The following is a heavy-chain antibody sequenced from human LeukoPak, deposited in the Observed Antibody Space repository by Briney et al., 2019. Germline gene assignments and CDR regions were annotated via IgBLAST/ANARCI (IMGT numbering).Heavy chain of an antibody. Sequence: SETLSLTCAVYGGSFSAFHWNWIRQSPARGLEWLGEMKQSGTPRYNPSLQSRVTISVDKSKNQFSLNVRSVTAADTAVYYCASRPFLYGFRTYFDNWAQGTLVTVSS. V-gene: IGHV4-34*01. CDR3: ASRPFLYGFRTYFDN. CDR2: MKQSGTP. D-gene: IGHD3-10*01. J-gene: IGHJ4*02. CDR1: GGSFSAFH.